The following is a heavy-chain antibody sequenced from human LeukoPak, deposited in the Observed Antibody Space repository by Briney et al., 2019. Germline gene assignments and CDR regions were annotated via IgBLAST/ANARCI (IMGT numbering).Heavy chain of an antibody. Sequence: PGGSLRLSCAASGFTFSNYAMSWVRQAPGKGLQWVSAISGSGRNTYYADSVEGRFTISRDNSKNTLFLQMNSLRAEDTAVYYCAKDESYDSSINYFDPWGQGTLVTVSS. CDR3: AKDESYDSSINYFDP. J-gene: IGHJ5*02. CDR1: GFTFSNYA. D-gene: IGHD3-22*01. CDR2: ISGSGRNT. V-gene: IGHV3-23*01.